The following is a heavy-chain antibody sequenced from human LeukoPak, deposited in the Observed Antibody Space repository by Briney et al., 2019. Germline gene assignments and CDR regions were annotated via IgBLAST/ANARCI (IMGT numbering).Heavy chain of an antibody. D-gene: IGHD2-15*01. CDR3: ARSRSGGSLLGY. Sequence: GGSLRLSCAASGFTFSSYAMHWVRQAPGKGLEWVAVISYDGYNKDYADSVKGRFTISRDNSKSTLYLQMNSLRAEDTAVYYCARSRSGGSLLGYWGQGTLVTVSP. J-gene: IGHJ4*02. CDR2: ISYDGYNK. V-gene: IGHV3-30*04. CDR1: GFTFSSYA.